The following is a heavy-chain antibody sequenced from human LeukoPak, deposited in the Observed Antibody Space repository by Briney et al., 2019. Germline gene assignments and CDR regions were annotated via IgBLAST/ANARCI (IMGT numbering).Heavy chain of an antibody. CDR1: GFTFSSYG. Sequence: GGSLRLSCAASGFTFSSYGMHWVRQAPGKGLEWVAVISYDGSNKYYADSVKGRFTISRDNSKNTLYLQINSLRAEDTAVYYCAKLGHGLMTYYYDSSGYYDAFDIWGQGTMVTVSS. CDR3: AKLGHGLMTYYYDSSGYYDAFDI. V-gene: IGHV3-30*18. J-gene: IGHJ3*02. D-gene: IGHD3-22*01. CDR2: ISYDGSNK.